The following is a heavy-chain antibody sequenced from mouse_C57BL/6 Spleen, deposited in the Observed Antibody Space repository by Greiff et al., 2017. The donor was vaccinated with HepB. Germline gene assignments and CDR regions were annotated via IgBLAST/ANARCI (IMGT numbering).Heavy chain of an antibody. CDR3: AREGYYWSNYYC. CDR2: INPGDGDT. V-gene: IGHV1-80*01. CDR1: GYAFTGYW. J-gene: IGHJ2*01. Sequence: QVQLKQSGAELVKPGASVKISCKASGYAFTGYWMNWVKQRPGKGLEWIGQINPGDGDTNYNGKFKGKATLTADKSSSTAYMPLSSLTSEDSAVYYCAREGYYWSNYYCWGQGTTLTVSS. D-gene: IGHD1-1*01.